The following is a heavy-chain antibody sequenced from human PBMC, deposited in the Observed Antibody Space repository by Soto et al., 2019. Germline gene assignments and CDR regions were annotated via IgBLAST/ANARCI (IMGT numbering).Heavy chain of an antibody. CDR3: ARDLFPQQLVVGY. CDR2: IWYDGSNK. CDR1: GFTFSSYG. D-gene: IGHD6-13*01. J-gene: IGHJ4*02. V-gene: IGHV3-33*01. Sequence: GGSLRLSCAASGFTFSSYGMHWVRQAPGKGLEWVAVIWYDGSNKYYADSVKGRFTISRDNSKNTLYLQMNSLRAEDTAVYYCARDLFPQQLVVGYWGQGTLVTVSS.